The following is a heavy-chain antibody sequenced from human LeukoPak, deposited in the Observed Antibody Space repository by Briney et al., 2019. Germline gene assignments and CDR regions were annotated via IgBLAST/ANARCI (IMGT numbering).Heavy chain of an antibody. Sequence: SETLSLTSAVYVGSFSGSYWSWIRAPPGAGREWIGEINHSGRTNYNSSLKSRVTISVDTSKNQFSLKLSSVTAADTAVYYCARGYYGSGSHCCHMDVWGKGTTITVS. D-gene: IGHD3-10*01. J-gene: IGHJ6*03. CDR2: INHSGRT. CDR1: VGSFSGSY. CDR3: ARGYYGSGSHCCHMDV. V-gene: IGHV4-34*01.